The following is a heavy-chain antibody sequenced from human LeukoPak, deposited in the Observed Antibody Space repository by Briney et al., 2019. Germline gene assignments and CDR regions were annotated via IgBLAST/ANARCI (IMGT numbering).Heavy chain of an antibody. Sequence: GGSLRLSCGASGFSFSNFWMSWIRQAPGKGLERVANMNPDGSATYYLDSVKGRFTISRDNAKTSVYLQMNSLRPDDTAVYYCARTLVEVPGHSVLFDFWGQGALVNVSS. V-gene: IGHV3-7*01. CDR2: MNPDGSAT. CDR1: GFSFSNFW. J-gene: IGHJ4*02. D-gene: IGHD2-2*01. CDR3: ARTLVEVPGHSVLFDF.